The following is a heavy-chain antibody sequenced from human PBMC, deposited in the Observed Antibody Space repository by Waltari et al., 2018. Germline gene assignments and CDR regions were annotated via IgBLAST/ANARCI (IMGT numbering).Heavy chain of an antibody. CDR1: GFTFSSYA. CDR2: ISYDGSNK. Sequence: QVQLVESGGGVVQPGRSLRLPCAASGFTFSSYAMHWVRRAPGKGLEWVAVISYDGSNKYYADSVKGRFTISRDNSKNTLYLQMNSLRAEDTAVYYCARETSSGWYGGGYFDYWGQGTLVTVSS. CDR3: ARETSSGWYGGGYFDY. V-gene: IGHV3-30-3*01. J-gene: IGHJ4*02. D-gene: IGHD6-19*01.